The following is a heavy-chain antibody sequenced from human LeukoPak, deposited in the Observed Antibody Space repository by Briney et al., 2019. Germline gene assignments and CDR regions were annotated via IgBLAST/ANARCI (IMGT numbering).Heavy chain of an antibody. D-gene: IGHD3-22*01. V-gene: IGHV1-2*06. CDR1: GYTLTGYY. J-gene: IGHJ5*02. Sequence: ASVKVSCKASGYTLTGYYMHWVRQAPGQGLEWMGRINPNSGGTNYAQKFQGRVTMTRDTSISTAYMELSSLRSEDTAVYYCATAGDSSGYYPQWFDPWGQGTLVTVSS. CDR2: INPNSGGT. CDR3: ATAGDSSGYYPQWFDP.